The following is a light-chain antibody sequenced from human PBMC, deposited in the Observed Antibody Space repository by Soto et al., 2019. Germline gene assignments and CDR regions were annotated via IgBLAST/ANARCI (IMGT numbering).Light chain of an antibody. J-gene: IGKJ3*01. CDR3: QQSYNRQFA. CDR2: AAS. CDR1: QSIATF. V-gene: IGKV1-39*01. Sequence: DIQMTQYPSSLSASVGDRATIACPASQSIATFLNWYQQKPGRAPQLLIHAASSLQSGVSSRFSGSGSGTDFTLTISSLQPEAFATYYCQQSYNRQFAFGPGTKVDI.